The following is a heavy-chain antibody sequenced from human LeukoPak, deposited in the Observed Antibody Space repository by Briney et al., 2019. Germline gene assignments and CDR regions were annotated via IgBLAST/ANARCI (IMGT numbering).Heavy chain of an antibody. D-gene: IGHD4-17*01. CDR2: ISAHNGNT. CDR3: ARDAMTSVTTSPYYFDY. J-gene: IGHJ4*02. Sequence: ASVKVSCKASGYTFTSYGISWVRQAPGQGLEWKGWISAHNGNTHSAQKFQGRVTMTTDTSTSTVYMELSSLRSGDAAVFYCARDAMTSVTTSPYYFDYWGQGTLVTVSS. CDR1: GYTFTSYG. V-gene: IGHV1-18*01.